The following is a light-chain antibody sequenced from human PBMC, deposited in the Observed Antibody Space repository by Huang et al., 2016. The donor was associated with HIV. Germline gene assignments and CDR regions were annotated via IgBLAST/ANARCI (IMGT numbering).Light chain of an antibody. V-gene: IGKV4-1*01. CDR3: LQYYSVPQT. J-gene: IGKJ1*01. CDR2: WAT. Sequence: DIVMTQSPDSLAVSPGERATINCKSSQSLLNSPSKKNYLAWFQQKPGRPPKLLIYWATTRESGVPDRFSGSGSGTDFTLTINNLQAEDVAVYFCLQYYSVPQTFGHGTKVEIK. CDR1: QSLLNSPSKKNY.